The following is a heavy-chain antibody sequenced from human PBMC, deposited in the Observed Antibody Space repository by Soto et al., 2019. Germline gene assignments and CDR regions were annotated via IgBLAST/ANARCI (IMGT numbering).Heavy chain of an antibody. CDR2: IYYSGST. D-gene: IGHD3-3*01. J-gene: IGHJ6*02. V-gene: IGHV4-31*01. CDR3: ARDALRFLEYGMDV. CDR1: GGSISSGGYY. Sequence: QVQLQESGPGLVKPSQTLSLTCTVSGGSISSGGYYWSWIRQHPGKGVEWIGYIYYSGSTYYNPSLKSLVTISVDTPKNLFSLKLSSVTAADTAVYYCARDALRFLEYGMDVWGHGTTVTVSS.